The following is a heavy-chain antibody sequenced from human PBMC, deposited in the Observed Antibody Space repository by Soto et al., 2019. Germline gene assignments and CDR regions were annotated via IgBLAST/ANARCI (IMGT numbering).Heavy chain of an antibody. Sequence: GGSLRLSCAASGFTFSSHAMHWVRQAPGKGLEWVAVISYDGSNEYYADSLKGRFIISRENTKNTLFLQMNSLRRQDTAMEYCGGGCGRFSIVSDSWGQGTLVTVSS. CDR1: GFTFSSHA. V-gene: IGHV3-30-3*01. CDR2: ISYDGSNE. D-gene: IGHD3-16*01. J-gene: IGHJ4*02. CDR3: GGGCGRFSIVSDS.